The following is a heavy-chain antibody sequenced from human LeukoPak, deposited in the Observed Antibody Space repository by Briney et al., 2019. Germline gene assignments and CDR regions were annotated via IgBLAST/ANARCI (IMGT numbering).Heavy chain of an antibody. CDR3: ARLVVTATYHFDY. D-gene: IGHD2-21*02. J-gene: IGHJ4*02. V-gene: IGHV4-4*02. Sequence: SGTLSLTCAVSGDSITSDKWWTWVRQPPGKGLEWIGEIHHSKSSNYYPSLKSRVTLSVDTSKNQFSLKLSSVTAADTAVYYCARLVVTATYHFDYWGQGTLVTVSS. CDR1: GDSITSDKW. CDR2: IHHSKSS.